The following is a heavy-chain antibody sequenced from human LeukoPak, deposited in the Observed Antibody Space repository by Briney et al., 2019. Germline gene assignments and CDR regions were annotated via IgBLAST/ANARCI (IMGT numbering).Heavy chain of an antibody. D-gene: IGHD3-10*01. CDR2: ITSSSSYI. CDR1: GFTLSSYT. Sequence: GGSLRLSCAASGFTLSSYTMNWVRQAPGKGLEWVSSITSSSSYIYYADSVKGRFTISRDNAKNSLYLQMNSLRAEDTAVYYCARGEYGSGSYHIDYWGQGTLVTVSS. CDR3: ARGEYGSGSYHIDY. V-gene: IGHV3-21*01. J-gene: IGHJ4*02.